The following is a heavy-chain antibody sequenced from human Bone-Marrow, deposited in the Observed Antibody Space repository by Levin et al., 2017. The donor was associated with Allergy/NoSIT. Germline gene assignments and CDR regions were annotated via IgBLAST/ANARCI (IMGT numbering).Heavy chain of an antibody. Sequence: GGSLRLSCAASGFTFDDYTMHWVRQPPGKSLEWVALVSWDGGVTYYADAVKGRFTISRDNNKNSLYLQMNSLGPEDTGLDYCAKYSSADVLTGYFEDWGQGTLVTVSS. D-gene: IGHD3-9*01. CDR2: VSWDGGVT. CDR3: AKYSSADVLTGYFED. V-gene: IGHV3-43*01. J-gene: IGHJ4*02. CDR1: GFTFDDYT.